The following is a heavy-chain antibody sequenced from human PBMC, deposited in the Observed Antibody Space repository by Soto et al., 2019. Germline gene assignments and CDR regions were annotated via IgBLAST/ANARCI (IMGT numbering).Heavy chain of an antibody. Sequence: GGSLRLSCAASGFTFSSYSMNWVRQAPGKGLEWVSSISSSSSYIYYADSVKGRFTISRDNAKNSLYLQMNSLRAEDTAVYYCARESYEDIVVVPAAIDYYYYYYMDVWGKGITVTAP. J-gene: IGHJ6*03. D-gene: IGHD2-2*02. CDR2: ISSSSSYI. CDR1: GFTFSSYS. CDR3: ARESYEDIVVVPAAIDYYYYYYMDV. V-gene: IGHV3-21*01.